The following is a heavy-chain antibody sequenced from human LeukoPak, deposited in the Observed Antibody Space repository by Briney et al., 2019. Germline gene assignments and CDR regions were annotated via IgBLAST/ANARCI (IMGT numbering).Heavy chain of an antibody. CDR3: ARECSGGSCYFDY. D-gene: IGHD2-15*01. CDR1: GGSISSGDYY. V-gene: IGHV4-30-4*08. J-gene: IGHJ4*02. Sequence: SQTLSLTCTVSGGSISSGDYYWSWIRQPPGKGLEWIGYIYYSGSTYYNPSLKSRVTISVDTSKNQFSLKLSSVTAADTAVYYCARECSGGSCYFDYWGQGTLVTVSS. CDR2: IYYSGST.